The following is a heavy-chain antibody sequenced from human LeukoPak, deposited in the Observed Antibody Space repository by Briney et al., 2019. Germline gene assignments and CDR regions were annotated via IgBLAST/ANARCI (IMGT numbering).Heavy chain of an antibody. Sequence: SETLSLTCTVSGGSISSYYWSWIRQPPGKGLEWIGYIYYSGSINYNPSLKSRVTISVDTSKNQFSLKLSSVTAADTAVYYCARDQLGFYYFDYWGQGTLVTVSS. CDR2: IYYSGSI. D-gene: IGHD1-1*01. J-gene: IGHJ4*02. V-gene: IGHV4-59*01. CDR1: GGSISSYY. CDR3: ARDQLGFYYFDY.